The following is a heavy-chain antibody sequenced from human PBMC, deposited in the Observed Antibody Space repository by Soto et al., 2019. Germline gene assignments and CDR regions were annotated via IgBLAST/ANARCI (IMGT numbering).Heavy chain of an antibody. D-gene: IGHD3-22*01. CDR1: GDSISTFY. CDR2: VYYTGST. V-gene: IGHV4-59*01. Sequence: SETLSLTCTVSGDSISTFYWGWIRPSPGKELEWIGYVYYTGSTNYNPSLKSRVTISVDRSKNQFSLKLTSANAADTAVYYCARGRTVRNYADDSSDYFYFFDYWGQGTQVTVSS. CDR3: ARGRTVRNYADDSSDYFYFFDY. J-gene: IGHJ4*02.